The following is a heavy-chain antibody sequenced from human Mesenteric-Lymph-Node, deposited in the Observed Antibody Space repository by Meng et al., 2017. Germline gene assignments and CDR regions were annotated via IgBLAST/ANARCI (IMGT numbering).Heavy chain of an antibody. V-gene: IGHV1-2*06. CDR1: GYTFTGYY. CDR3: ARDFGSGSSLSDY. Sequence: ASVKVSCKASGYTFTGYYMHWVRQAPGQGLEWMGRINPNSGGTNYAQKFQGRVTMTRDTSISTAYMELSRLRSDDTAVYYCARDFGSGSSLSDYWGQGTLVTVSS. D-gene: IGHD3-10*01. CDR2: INPNSGGT. J-gene: IGHJ4*02.